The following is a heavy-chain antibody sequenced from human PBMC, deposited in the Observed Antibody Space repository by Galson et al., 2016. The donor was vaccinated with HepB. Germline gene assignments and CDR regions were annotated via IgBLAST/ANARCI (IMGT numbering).Heavy chain of an antibody. Sequence: SLRLSCAVSGFTLSAYSTNWVRQAPGKGLEWIAYIRSRSNDRAIFYAGSVKGRFTISGDNAESMYLQMNSLRDEDTAVYYCVRDRDWGFDYWGQGALVTVSS. CDR3: VRDRDWGFDY. J-gene: IGHJ4*02. CDR1: GFTLSAYS. V-gene: IGHV3-48*02. D-gene: IGHD7-27*01. CDR2: IRSRSNDRAI.